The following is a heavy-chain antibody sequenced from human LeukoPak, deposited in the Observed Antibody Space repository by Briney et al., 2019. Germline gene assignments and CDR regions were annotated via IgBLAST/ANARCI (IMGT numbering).Heavy chain of an antibody. CDR2: ISGSGGST. Sequence: PGGSLRLSCAASGFTFSSYGMHWVRQAPGKGLEWVSAISGSGGSTYYADSVKGRFTISRDNSKNTLYLQMNSLRAEDTAVYYCAKRLITVTTWFDYWGQGTLVTVSS. CDR1: GFTFSSYG. D-gene: IGHD4-17*01. CDR3: AKRLITVTTWFDY. J-gene: IGHJ4*02. V-gene: IGHV3-23*01.